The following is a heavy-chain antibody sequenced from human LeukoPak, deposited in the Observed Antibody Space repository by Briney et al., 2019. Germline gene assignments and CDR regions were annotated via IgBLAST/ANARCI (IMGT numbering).Heavy chain of an antibody. CDR3: AKVAARFYFDTSGYSDY. V-gene: IGHV3-23*01. CDR2: ISCSGGST. D-gene: IGHD3-22*01. CDR1: GFTFSSYA. Sequence: GGSLRLSCAASGFTFSSYAMSWVRQAPGKGLEWVSAISCSGGSTYYADSVRGRFTTSRDHSKNTLYLQMNSLRAEDTAVYYCAKVAARFYFDTSGYSDYWGQGTLVTVSS. J-gene: IGHJ4*02.